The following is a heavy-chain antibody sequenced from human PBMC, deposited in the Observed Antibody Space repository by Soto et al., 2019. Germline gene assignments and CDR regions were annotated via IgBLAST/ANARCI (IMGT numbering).Heavy chain of an antibody. CDR2: TSNNGDRT. J-gene: IGHJ4*02. CDR1: GFTFTDHA. D-gene: IGHD6-19*01. Sequence: GGSVRLSXAVSGFTFTDHAMTWVRQAPGKGLEWVSTTSNNGDRTFYADSVKGRFTVSTDRTNNTLYLQMNSLRADDTAVYFCARPPLYSNGGYFDSWGQGTLVTVS. CDR3: ARPPLYSNGGYFDS. V-gene: IGHV3-23*01.